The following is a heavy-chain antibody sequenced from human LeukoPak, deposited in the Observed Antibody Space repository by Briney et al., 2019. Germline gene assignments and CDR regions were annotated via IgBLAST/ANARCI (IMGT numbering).Heavy chain of an antibody. Sequence: PSETLSLTCTVSGGSISSYYWSWIRQPPGKGLEWIGSIYYRGSTYYNASLKSRVTISVDTSKNQFSLKLSSVTAADTAVYYCACYGDYSIFDYWGQGTLVTVSS. J-gene: IGHJ4*02. V-gene: IGHV4-59*04. CDR2: IYYRGST. D-gene: IGHD4-17*01. CDR1: GGSISSYY. CDR3: ACYGDYSIFDY.